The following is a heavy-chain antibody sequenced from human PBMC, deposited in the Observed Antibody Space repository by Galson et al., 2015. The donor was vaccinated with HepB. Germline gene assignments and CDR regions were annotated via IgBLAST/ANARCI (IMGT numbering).Heavy chain of an antibody. CDR2: INQDGSEK. CDR1: GFTFSSYW. V-gene: IGHV3-7*04. Sequence: SLRLSCAASGFTFSSYWMSWVRQAPGKGLEWVANINQDGSEKYYVASVKGRFTISRDNAKNSLYLQMNSLRAEDTAVYYCAGAQTGTYYDWFDPWGQGTLSPSPQ. CDR3: AGAQTGTYYDWFDP. J-gene: IGHJ5*02. D-gene: IGHD1-26*01.